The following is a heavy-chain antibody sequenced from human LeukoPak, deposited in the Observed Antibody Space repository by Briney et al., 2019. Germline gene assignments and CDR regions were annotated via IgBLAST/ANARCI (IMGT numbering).Heavy chain of an antibody. CDR3: TTRPHIVGATTFDY. D-gene: IGHD1-26*01. J-gene: IGHJ4*02. V-gene: IGHV3-73*01. CDR1: GFTFSGSA. Sequence: PGGSLRLSCAASGFTFSGSAMHWVRQASGKGLEWVGRIRSKANSYATAYAASVKGRFTISRDDSKNTAYLQMNSLKTEDTAVYYCTTRPHIVGATTFDYWGQGTLVTVPS. CDR2: IRSKANSYAT.